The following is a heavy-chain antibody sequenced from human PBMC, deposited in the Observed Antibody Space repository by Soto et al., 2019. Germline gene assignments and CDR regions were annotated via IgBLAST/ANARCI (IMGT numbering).Heavy chain of an antibody. CDR3: ARLLGYSFGHQDFFDY. CDR2: IYPGDFDT. CDR1: GYNFDTYW. J-gene: IGHJ4*02. V-gene: IGHV5-51*01. Sequence: GESLKISCTSSGYNFDTYWIGWVRQIPGKGLEWMGIIYPGDFDTRYIQSFQGHFAMSVDKSINTAYLQWNSLETSDTALFYCARLLGYSFGHQDFFDYWGQGPPVTFSS. D-gene: IGHD5-18*01.